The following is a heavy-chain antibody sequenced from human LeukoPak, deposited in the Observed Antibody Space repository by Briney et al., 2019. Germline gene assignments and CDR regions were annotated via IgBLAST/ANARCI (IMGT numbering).Heavy chain of an antibody. CDR3: ARGKEPVAGSLSHFDY. CDR2: IKQDGSEK. D-gene: IGHD6-19*01. CDR1: GFIISTFW. Sequence: AGGSLRLSCEASGFIISTFWMSWVRQAPGKGLEWVASIKQDGSEKYYVDSVKGRFTISRENARNSLYLQLNSLRAEDTAVYYCARGKEPVAGSLSHFDYWGQGTLVTVSS. V-gene: IGHV3-7*01. J-gene: IGHJ4*02.